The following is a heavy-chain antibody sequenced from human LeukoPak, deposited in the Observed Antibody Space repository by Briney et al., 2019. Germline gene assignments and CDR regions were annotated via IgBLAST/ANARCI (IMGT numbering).Heavy chain of an antibody. J-gene: IGHJ6*03. V-gene: IGHV3-23*01. D-gene: IGHD3-9*01. CDR3: AKEGFDWLLGSDSHRVIYMDV. CDR2: ISGSGGKT. Sequence: GGPLRLSCAASRFDFSNYGMSWVRQAPGKGLEWVSGISGSGGKTHYADSVKGRFTISRDNSKNTLYLQMNSLRAEDTAVYYCAKEGFDWLLGSDSHRVIYMDVWGKGTTVTISS. CDR1: RFDFSNYG.